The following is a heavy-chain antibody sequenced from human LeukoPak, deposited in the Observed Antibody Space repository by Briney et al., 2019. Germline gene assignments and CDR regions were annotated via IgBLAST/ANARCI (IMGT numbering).Heavy chain of an antibody. Sequence: GGSLRLSCAASGFTLSTYYMSWVRQTPGKGLQWVSVLYSGGATWYADSVEGRFTVSRDNSKNTLYLQMNSLRVEDTAVYYCARGTTVKDFDYWGQGTLVTVSS. V-gene: IGHV3-53*01. CDR1: GFTLSTYY. CDR2: LYSGGAT. D-gene: IGHD4-17*01. CDR3: ARGTTVKDFDY. J-gene: IGHJ4*02.